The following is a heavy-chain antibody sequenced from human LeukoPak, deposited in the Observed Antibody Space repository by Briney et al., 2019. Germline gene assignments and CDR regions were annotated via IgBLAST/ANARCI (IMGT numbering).Heavy chain of an antibody. CDR2: IIPIFGTA. J-gene: IGHJ6*02. CDR1: GGTFSSYA. V-gene: IGHV1-69*13. CDR3: ASVCTNGVCYPDYYYYCGMDV. Sequence: GASVKVSCKASGGTFSSYAISWVRQAPGQGLEWMGGIIPIFGTANYAQKFQGRVTITADESTSTAYMELSSLRSEDTAVYYCASVCTNGVCYPDYYYYCGMDVWGQGTTVTVSS. D-gene: IGHD2-8*01.